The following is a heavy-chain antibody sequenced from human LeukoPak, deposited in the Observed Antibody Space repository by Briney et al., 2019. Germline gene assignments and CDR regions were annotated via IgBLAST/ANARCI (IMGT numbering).Heavy chain of an antibody. CDR2: IRYDGSSK. J-gene: IGHJ4*02. V-gene: IGHV3-30*02. D-gene: IGHD3-10*01. CDR3: AKDGKYGSGSYFNGGPDY. CDR1: GFTFRNYG. Sequence: GGSLRLSCAASGFTFRNYGIHSVRQAPGKGLEWVALIRYDGSSKYYADSVKGRFTISRDNSKNTLYLQMNSLRAEDTAVYYCAKDGKYGSGSYFNGGPDYWGQGTLVTVAS.